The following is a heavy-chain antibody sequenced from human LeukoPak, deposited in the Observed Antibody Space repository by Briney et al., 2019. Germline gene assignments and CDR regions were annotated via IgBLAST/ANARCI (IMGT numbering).Heavy chain of an antibody. V-gene: IGHV1-2*02. D-gene: IGHD3-9*01. CDR3: AREPDWAINDACDI. Sequence: ASVKVSCKASGYTFTGNYMHWVRQAPGQGLEWMGWINPRTGDTHYTQKFQGRVTMTRDTSISTAYMELSRLRSDDTAVYYCAREPDWAINDACDIWGQGTMVTVSS. CDR2: INPRTGDT. J-gene: IGHJ3*02. CDR1: GYTFTGNY.